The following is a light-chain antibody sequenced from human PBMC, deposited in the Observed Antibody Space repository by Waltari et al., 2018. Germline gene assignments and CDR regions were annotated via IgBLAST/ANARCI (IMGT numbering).Light chain of an antibody. CDR3: QGSESSSDLVV. V-gene: IGLV3-21*01. Sequence: SYVLTQPPSVSVAPGETTRITCGGTSIGGKAVHWYQQKPSQAPVLVIYYDRDRPSGIPERFSGANYGNTATLTISRVEAGDEADYYCQGSESSSDLVVFGGGTKLTVL. CDR1: SIGGKA. CDR2: YDR. J-gene: IGLJ2*01.